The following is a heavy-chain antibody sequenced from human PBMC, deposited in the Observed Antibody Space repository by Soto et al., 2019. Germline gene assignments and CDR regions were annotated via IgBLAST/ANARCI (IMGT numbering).Heavy chain of an antibody. CDR2: IKQDGSEK. CDR1: GFTLGTYW. D-gene: IGHD3-10*01. V-gene: IGHV3-7*01. J-gene: IGHJ4*02. Sequence: EVQLVESGGGLVQPGGSLRLSCAASGFTLGTYWMTWVRQAPAKGLEWVANIKQDGSEKYYVDSVKGRFTISRDNAKNSLDLQMNSLRVEDTAVYYCGRVYRAGIDYWGQGTLVTVSS. CDR3: GRVYRAGIDY.